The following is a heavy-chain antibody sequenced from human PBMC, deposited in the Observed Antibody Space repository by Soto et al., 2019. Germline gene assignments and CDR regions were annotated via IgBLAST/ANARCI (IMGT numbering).Heavy chain of an antibody. J-gene: IGHJ3*01. CDR3: AREGILGLFDAYDL. CDR1: VFTSSG. CDR2: ISTHNGNT. Sequence: SVKVSCKASVFTSSGISWVRQAPGQRLEWMGWISTHNGNTIYAQKFQGRVIMTMDTSTTTVYMELRSLRPDDTAVYLCAREGILGLFDAYDLWGQGTMVTVSS. D-gene: IGHD3-3*01. V-gene: IGHV1-18*04.